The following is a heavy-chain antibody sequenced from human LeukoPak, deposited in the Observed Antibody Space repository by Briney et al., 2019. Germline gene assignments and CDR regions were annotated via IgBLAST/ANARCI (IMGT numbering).Heavy chain of an antibody. CDR2: IYYSGST. CDR1: GGSFSGYY. Sequence: SETLSLTCAVYGGSFSGYYWSWIRQHPGKGLEWIGYIYYSGSTYYNPSLKSRVTISVDTSKNQFSLKLSSVTAADTAVYYCASRYSGYDPNPFYWGQGTLVTVSS. D-gene: IGHD5-12*01. CDR3: ASRYSGYDPNPFY. J-gene: IGHJ4*02. V-gene: IGHV4-31*11.